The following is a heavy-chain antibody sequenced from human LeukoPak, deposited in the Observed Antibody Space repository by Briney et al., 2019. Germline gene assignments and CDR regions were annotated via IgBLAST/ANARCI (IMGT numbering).Heavy chain of an antibody. J-gene: IGHJ4*02. CDR1: GFTFSNSG. V-gene: IGHV3-48*01. D-gene: IGHD4-17*01. CDR2: ISSVTNTI. CDR3: ARPDDYGDYFDY. Sequence: GGSLRLSCAASGFTFSNSGMNWVRQAPGKGLEWLSYISSVTNTIYYADSVKGRFTISRDNAKNSLYLQMNSLKAEDTAVYYCARPDDYGDYFDYWGQGTLVTVSS.